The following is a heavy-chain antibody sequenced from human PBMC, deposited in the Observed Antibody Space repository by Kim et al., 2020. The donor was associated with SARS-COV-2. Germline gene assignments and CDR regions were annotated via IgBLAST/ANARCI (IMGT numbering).Heavy chain of an antibody. V-gene: IGHV4-59*01. D-gene: IGHD3-3*01. CDR2: IYYSGST. CDR1: GGSISSYY. J-gene: IGHJ6*03. CDR3: ARGAYYDFWSGYYPPMPYYYYYMDV. Sequence: SETLSLTCTVSGGSISSYYWSWIRQPPGKGLEWIGYIYYSGSTNYNPSLKSRVTISVDTSKNQFSLKLSSVTAADTAVYYCARGAYYDFWSGYYPPMPYYYYYMDVWGKGTTVTVSS.